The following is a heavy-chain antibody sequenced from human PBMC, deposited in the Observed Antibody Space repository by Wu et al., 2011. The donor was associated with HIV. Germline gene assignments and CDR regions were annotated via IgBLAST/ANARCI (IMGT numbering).Heavy chain of an antibody. D-gene: IGHD2-15*01. CDR2: INPHSGNT. V-gene: IGHV1-2*02. J-gene: IGHJ5*02. Sequence: LVQSGAEVKKPGASVKVSCKASGYTFTAYYMHWLRQAPGQGLEWMGWINPHSGNTSYAQKFQGRVTMTGDTSINTAYMELTRLKSDDTAVYYCTRGDCSGNSCYEGWFDPWGQGTLVTVSS. CDR1: GYTFTAYY. CDR3: TRGDCSGNSCYEGWFDP.